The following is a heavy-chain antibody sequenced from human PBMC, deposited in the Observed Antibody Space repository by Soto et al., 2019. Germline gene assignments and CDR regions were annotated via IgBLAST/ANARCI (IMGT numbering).Heavy chain of an antibody. CDR3: AKDTSIYGDYDGDFDI. Sequence: EVQLLESGGGLVQPGGSLRLSCAASGFTLSSYAMSWVRQAPGKGLEWVSAISGSGGSTYYADSVKGRFTISRDNSKNTLYLQMNSLRAEDTAVYYCAKDTSIYGDYDGDFDIWGQGTMVTVSS. J-gene: IGHJ3*02. CDR1: GFTLSSYA. D-gene: IGHD4-17*01. V-gene: IGHV3-23*01. CDR2: ISGSGGST.